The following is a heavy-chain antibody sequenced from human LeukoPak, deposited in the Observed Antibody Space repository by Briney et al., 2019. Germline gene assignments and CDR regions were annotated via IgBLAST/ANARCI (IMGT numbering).Heavy chain of an antibody. J-gene: IGHJ4*02. CDR1: GYSFTSYW. D-gene: IGHD2-21*02. V-gene: IGHV5-10-1*01. CDR3: ARLATYCGGDCYHLDY. Sequence: GESLKISCKGSGYSFTSYWISWVRQMPGKGLEWMGRIDPSDSYTNYSPSFQGHVTISADKSISTAYLQWSSLKASDTAMYYCARLATYCGGDCYHLDYWGQGTLVTVSS. CDR2: IDPSDSYT.